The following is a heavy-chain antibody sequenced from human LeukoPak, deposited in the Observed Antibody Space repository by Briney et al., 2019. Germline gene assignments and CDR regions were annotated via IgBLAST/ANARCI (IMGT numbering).Heavy chain of an antibody. D-gene: IGHD6-19*01. J-gene: IGHJ4*02. CDR3: ARGFVAVAVPFDY. CDR1: GFTFTTFG. V-gene: IGHV3-74*01. CDR2: IMSDGRST. Sequence: GGSLRLSCAASGFTFTTFGMHWVRQAPGKGLVWASRIMSDGRSTYADSVKGRFTISRDTAKNTLYLQMNSLRAEDTAVYYCARGFVAVAVPFDYWGQGTLVTVSS.